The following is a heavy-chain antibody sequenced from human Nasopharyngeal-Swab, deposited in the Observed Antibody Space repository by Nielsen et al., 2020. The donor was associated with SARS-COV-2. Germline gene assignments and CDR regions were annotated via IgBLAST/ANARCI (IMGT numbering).Heavy chain of an antibody. Sequence: GESLKISCAASGFTFSDYYMSWIRQAPGKGLEWVSYISSSGSTIYYADSVKGRFTISRDNAKNSLYLQMNSLRAEDTAVYYCVKVTTRSHPNIWGQGTMVTVSS. V-gene: IGHV3-11*01. CDR2: ISSSGSTI. CDR1: GFTFSDYY. CDR3: VKVTTRSHPNI. D-gene: IGHD4-17*01. J-gene: IGHJ3*02.